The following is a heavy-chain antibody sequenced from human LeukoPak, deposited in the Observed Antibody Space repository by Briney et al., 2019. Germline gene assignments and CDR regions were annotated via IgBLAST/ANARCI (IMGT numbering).Heavy chain of an antibody. V-gene: IGHV3-30*02. CDR1: GFTFSSYG. CDR3: ARDYGLYGGYFDY. D-gene: IGHD4-17*01. J-gene: IGHJ4*02. Sequence: GGSLRLSCAASGFTFSSYGMHWVRQAPGKGLEWVAFIRYDGSNKYCADSVKGRFTISRDNSKNTLYLQMNSLRAEDTAVYYCARDYGLYGGYFDYWGQGTLVTVSS. CDR2: IRYDGSNK.